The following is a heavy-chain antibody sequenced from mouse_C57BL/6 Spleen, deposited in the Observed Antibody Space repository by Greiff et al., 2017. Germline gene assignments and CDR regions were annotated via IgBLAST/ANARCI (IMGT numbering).Heavy chain of an antibody. CDR3: ARPLDSSGPAWFAY. D-gene: IGHD3-2*02. J-gene: IGHJ3*01. Sequence: EVKLVESGGDLVKPGGSLKLSCAASGFTFSSYGMSWVRQTPDKRLEWVATISSGGSYTDYPDSVKGRFTISRDNAKNTLYLQMSSLKSEDTAMYYCARPLDSSGPAWFAYWGQGTLVTVSA. CDR2: ISSGGSYT. V-gene: IGHV5-6*01. CDR1: GFTFSSYG.